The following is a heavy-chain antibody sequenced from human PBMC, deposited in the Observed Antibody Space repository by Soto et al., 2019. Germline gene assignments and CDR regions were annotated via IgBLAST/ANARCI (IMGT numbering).Heavy chain of an antibody. J-gene: IGHJ4*02. CDR1: GFTVSSYA. CDR2: ISGSGGST. Sequence: EVQLLESGGGLVQPGGSLRLSCAASGFTVSSYAMSWVRQAPGKGLEWVSAISGSGGSTYYADSVKGRFTISRDNSKNTLYLQMNSLRAEDTAVYYCAKDRNIVVVPAASDYWGQGTLVTVSS. D-gene: IGHD2-2*01. CDR3: AKDRNIVVVPAASDY. V-gene: IGHV3-23*01.